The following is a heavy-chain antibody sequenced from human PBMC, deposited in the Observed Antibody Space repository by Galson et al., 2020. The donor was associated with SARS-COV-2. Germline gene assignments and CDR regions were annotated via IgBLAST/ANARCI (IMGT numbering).Heavy chain of an antibody. CDR2: IGTAGDT. CDR3: ARIFGGASRGGWYFDL. V-gene: IGHV3-13*01. D-gene: IGHD3-16*01. J-gene: IGHJ2*01. CDR1: GFTFSSYD. Sequence: GGSLRLSCAASGFTFSSYDMHSVRQATGKGLEWVSAIGTAGDTYYPGSVKGRFTISRENAKNSLYLQMNSLRAGDTAVYYCARIFGGASRGGWYFDLWGRGTLVTVSS.